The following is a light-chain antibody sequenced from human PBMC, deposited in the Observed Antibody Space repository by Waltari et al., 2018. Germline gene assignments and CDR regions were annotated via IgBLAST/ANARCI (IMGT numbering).Light chain of an antibody. Sequence: DIVMTQSPDSLAVSLGERATINCKSSQSVLYSSNNKNYLAWYQQKPGQPPKLLIYWASTLESGVPDRFIGSGSGTDFTLTISSLQAEDVAVYYCQQYYSTPLTFGPGTKVDIK. CDR1: QSVLYSSNNKNY. J-gene: IGKJ3*01. CDR2: WAS. V-gene: IGKV4-1*01. CDR3: QQYYSTPLT.